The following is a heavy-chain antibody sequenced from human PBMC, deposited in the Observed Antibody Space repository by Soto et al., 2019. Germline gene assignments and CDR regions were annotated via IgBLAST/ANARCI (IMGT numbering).Heavy chain of an antibody. J-gene: IGHJ4*02. D-gene: IGHD2-8*01. Sequence: PGGSLRLSCVVSGLTFNICEMTWVRQAPGKGLEWVAYIGTRGRTTYYAESVKGRFTISRDNAKNALFLQMNSLRAEDTALYYCAGRYCTNGVCHLGLSDYWGLGTLVTVSS. CDR1: GLTFNICE. CDR2: IGTRGRTT. CDR3: AGRYCTNGVCHLGLSDY. V-gene: IGHV3-48*03.